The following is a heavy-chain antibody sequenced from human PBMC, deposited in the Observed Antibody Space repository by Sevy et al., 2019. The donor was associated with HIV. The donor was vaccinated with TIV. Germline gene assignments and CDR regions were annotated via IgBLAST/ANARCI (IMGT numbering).Heavy chain of an antibody. CDR2: IKRDGSEK. CDR3: ARDCSSSTCLWGMDV. Sequence: GGSLRLSCAASGFTFSNYWMSWVRQAPGKGLEWVANIKRDGSEKYYVASVKGRFPISRHNAKSSLYLQMNSLRAEDTAVYYCARDCSSSTCLWGMDVWGRGTTVTVSS. CDR1: GFTFSNYW. D-gene: IGHD2-2*01. V-gene: IGHV3-7*03. J-gene: IGHJ6*02.